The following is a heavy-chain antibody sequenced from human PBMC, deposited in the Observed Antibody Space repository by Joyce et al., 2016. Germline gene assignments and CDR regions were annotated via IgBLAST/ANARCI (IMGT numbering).Heavy chain of an antibody. J-gene: IGHJ5*02. Sequence: EVQVVESGGGLVKPGGSLRLSCAVSGPTFTTTWINWVRQAPGKGLEWVGRIKSIVVGGTADYAAPVKGRFTISRNDSEKTVSLQMNNLKTEDTAVYYCTTDSFHTFATWGQGTQVTVSS. CDR3: TTDSFHTFAT. CDR2: IKSIVVGGTA. V-gene: IGHV3-15*07. D-gene: IGHD3-16*02. CDR1: GPTFTTTW.